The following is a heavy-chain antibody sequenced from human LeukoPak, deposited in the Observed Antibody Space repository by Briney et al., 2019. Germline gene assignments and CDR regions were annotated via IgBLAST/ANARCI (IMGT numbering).Heavy chain of an antibody. Sequence: GGSLRLSCAASGFTFSNYWMHWVRQAPGKGLVWVSHISSDGSTTNCADSVKGRFTISRDNAKNTLFLQMNSLRAEDTAVYYCVRDRAAKWGQGTLATVSA. CDR1: GFTFSNYW. CDR2: ISSDGSTT. J-gene: IGHJ4*02. V-gene: IGHV3-74*01. CDR3: VRDRAAK.